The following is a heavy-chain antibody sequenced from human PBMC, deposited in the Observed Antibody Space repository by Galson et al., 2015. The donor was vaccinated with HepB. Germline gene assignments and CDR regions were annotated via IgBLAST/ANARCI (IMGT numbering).Heavy chain of an antibody. Sequence: SLRLSCAASGFTFSSYSMNWARQAPGKGLEWVSYISTSSSTIYYADSVKGRFTISRDNAENSLYLQMNSLRDEDTAVYCCARGSVTTYIYWGQGTLVTVSS. CDR2: ISTSSSTI. CDR3: ARGSVTTYIY. V-gene: IGHV3-48*02. J-gene: IGHJ4*02. CDR1: GFTFSSYS. D-gene: IGHD4-17*01.